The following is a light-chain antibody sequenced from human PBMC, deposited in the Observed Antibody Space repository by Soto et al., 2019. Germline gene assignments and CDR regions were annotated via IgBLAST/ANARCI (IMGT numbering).Light chain of an antibody. J-gene: IGKJ2*03. V-gene: IGKV1-5*03. CDR2: KAS. CDR3: QQYNSYPYS. Sequence: IQMTQSPSTLSASVGDRVSITCRASQTIFSWLAWYQLKPGKAPKLVIYKASSLESGVPSRYSGSGSGTEFTLTISGLQPDDFATYYCQQYNSYPYSFGQGTKLEIK. CDR1: QTIFSW.